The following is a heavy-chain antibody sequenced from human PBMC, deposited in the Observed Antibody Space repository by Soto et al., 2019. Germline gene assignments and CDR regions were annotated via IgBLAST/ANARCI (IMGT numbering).Heavy chain of an antibody. CDR1: RFTFSNAW. CDR2: IKTKAEGGTT. V-gene: IGHV3-15*07. D-gene: IGHD6-19*01. Sequence: EVQLVESGGGLVKPGGSLRLSCAASRFTFSNAWMNWVRQAPGRGLEWVGRIKTKAEGGTTDFTAPVKGRFTISSDDSKNTLYLQMTSLRTEDTDVYYCTTDTRWAVAGSPTQDYWGQGPLVTVSS. CDR3: TTDTRWAVAGSPTQDY. J-gene: IGHJ4*02.